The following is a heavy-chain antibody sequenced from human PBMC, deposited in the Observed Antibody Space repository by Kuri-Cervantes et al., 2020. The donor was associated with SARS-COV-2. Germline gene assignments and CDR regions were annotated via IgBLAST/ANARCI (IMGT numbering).Heavy chain of an antibody. J-gene: IGHJ4*02. Sequence: LSLTCAASGFTFSGSAMHWVRQASGKGLEWVGRIRSKANSYATAYAASVKGRFTISRDDSKNTAYLQMNSLRAEDTAVYYCARDLVVTGIDYWGQGTLVTVSS. CDR1: GFTFSGSA. CDR2: IRSKANSYAT. V-gene: IGHV3-73*01. CDR3: ARDLVVTGIDY. D-gene: IGHD4-23*01.